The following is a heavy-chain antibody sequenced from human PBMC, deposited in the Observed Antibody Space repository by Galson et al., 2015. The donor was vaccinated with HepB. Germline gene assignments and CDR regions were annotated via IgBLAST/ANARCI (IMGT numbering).Heavy chain of an antibody. CDR3: ARGLYYASGSYYHRFDY. J-gene: IGHJ4*02. V-gene: IGHV1-18*04. CDR1: GYSFTNYG. D-gene: IGHD3-10*01. Sequence: SVKVSCKASGYSFTNYGITWVRQAPGQGLEWMGWISAYNGNTNYVQKLQGRVTMTTDTSTSTAYMELRSLRSDDTAVYYCARGLYYASGSYYHRFDYWGQGTLVTVSS. CDR2: ISAYNGNT.